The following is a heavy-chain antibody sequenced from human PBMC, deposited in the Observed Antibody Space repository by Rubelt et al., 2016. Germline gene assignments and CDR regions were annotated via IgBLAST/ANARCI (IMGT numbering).Heavy chain of an antibody. J-gene: IGHJ4*02. V-gene: IGHV1-2*02. D-gene: IGHD4-11*01. CDR1: GFKFTGYF. CDR3: ARDLNYGPDY. Sequence: QVQLVQSGAEVKNPGASMKVSCKASGFKFTGYFMHWIRQAPGQGLEWMGWIHPDSGVTHYAQKFPGRVSITRDTSITTVYFEVSTLTFDDTAVYYCARDLNYGPDYWGQGTLVTVSS. CDR2: IHPDSGVT.